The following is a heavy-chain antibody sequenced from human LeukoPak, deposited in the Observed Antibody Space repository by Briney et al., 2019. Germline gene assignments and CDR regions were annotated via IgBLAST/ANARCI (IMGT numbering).Heavy chain of an antibody. Sequence: SVKVSCKASGGIFSSYAISWVRQAPAQGLEWMGGIIPIFGTANYAQKFQGRVTITADESTSTAYMELSSLRSEDTAVYYCARARYSGSYWFISWFGPWGQGTLVTVSS. D-gene: IGHD1-26*01. CDR3: ARARYSGSYWFISWFGP. V-gene: IGHV1-69*01. J-gene: IGHJ5*02. CDR2: IIPIFGTA. CDR1: GGIFSSYA.